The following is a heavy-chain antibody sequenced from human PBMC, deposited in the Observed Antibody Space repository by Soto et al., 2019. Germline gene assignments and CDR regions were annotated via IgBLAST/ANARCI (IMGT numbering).Heavy chain of an antibody. V-gene: IGHV1-18*04. J-gene: IGHJ5*01. Sequence: QVQLMQSGAEVKKPGASVKVSCKASGYTLAHYGSSWVRQAPGQGLEWMGWISGNNGATNYAPKMQGRVTMTIDTFTDTAYNDLRSLTSDVTAVYFCDRALKYCRVLGNGFDSWGQGTL. D-gene: IGHD2-8*02. CDR3: DRALKYCRVLGNGFDS. CDR2: ISGNNGAT. CDR1: GYTLAHYG.